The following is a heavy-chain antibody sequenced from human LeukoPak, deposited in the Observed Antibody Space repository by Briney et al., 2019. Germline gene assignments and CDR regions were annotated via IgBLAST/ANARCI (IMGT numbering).Heavy chain of an antibody. CDR2: IYYSGST. J-gene: IGHJ4*02. CDR3: ARRCHYGSSTYRYCFDY. V-gene: IGHV4-39*01. D-gene: IGHD2-2*01. CDR1: SGSISSSSYY. Sequence: TSETLSLTCTVSSGSISSSSYYWDWIRQPPGRGLEWIGTIYYSGSTYYNPSLKSRLTISVDTSKNQFSLKLSSVTAADTAVYYCARRCHYGSSTYRYCFDYWGQGTLVTVSP.